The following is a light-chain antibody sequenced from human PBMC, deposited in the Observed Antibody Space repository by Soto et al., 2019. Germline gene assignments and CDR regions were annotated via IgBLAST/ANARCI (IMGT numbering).Light chain of an antibody. CDR3: QQRRNWPSIT. J-gene: IGKJ5*01. Sequence: EIVLTQSPATLSLSPGERATLSCRASQSVSSYLAWYQQKPGQAPRLLIYDASNRATGIPARFSGSGSGTDFTLTINGLEPEDSAVYYSQQRRNWPSITLGQGTRLEIK. CDR2: DAS. CDR1: QSVSSY. V-gene: IGKV3-11*01.